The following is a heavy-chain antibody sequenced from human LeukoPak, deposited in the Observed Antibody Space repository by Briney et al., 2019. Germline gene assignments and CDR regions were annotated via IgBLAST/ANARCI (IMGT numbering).Heavy chain of an antibody. CDR1: GYTFTGYY. CDR3: ARGVSPPDIVVVPAVWFDP. Sequence: ASVKVSCKASGYTFTGYYMHWVRQAPGQGLEWMGWINPNSGGTNYAQTFQGRVTMTRDTSISTAYMELSRLRSDDTAVYYCARGVSPPDIVVVPAVWFDPWGQGTLVTVSS. D-gene: IGHD2-2*01. J-gene: IGHJ5*02. CDR2: INPNSGGT. V-gene: IGHV1-2*02.